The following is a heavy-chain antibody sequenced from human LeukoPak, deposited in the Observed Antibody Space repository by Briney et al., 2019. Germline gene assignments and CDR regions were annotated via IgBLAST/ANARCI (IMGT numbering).Heavy chain of an antibody. Sequence: PGGSLRLSCAASAFSFSSYSMSWVRQAPGKGLEWVANINHDGSETYYVDSVKGRFTISRDNSKNSLYLQMNSLRAEDTAVYLRARPVPAAISPDAFDTWGQGTMVTVSS. CDR2: INHDGSET. CDR1: AFSFSSYS. CDR3: ARPVPAAISPDAFDT. V-gene: IGHV3-7*01. D-gene: IGHD2-2*02. J-gene: IGHJ3*02.